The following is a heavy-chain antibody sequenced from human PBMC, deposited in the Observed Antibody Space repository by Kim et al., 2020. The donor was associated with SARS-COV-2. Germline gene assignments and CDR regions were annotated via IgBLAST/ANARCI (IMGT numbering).Heavy chain of an antibody. D-gene: IGHD3-10*01. Sequence: ASVKVSCKVSGYTLTELSMHWVRQAPGKGLEWMGGFDPEDGETIYAQKFQGRVTMTEDTSTDTAYMELSSLRSEDTAVYYCATGTVVRGPHDADQNLYYYYYGMDVWGQGTTVTVSS. J-gene: IGHJ6*02. CDR2: FDPEDGET. V-gene: IGHV1-24*01. CDR1: GYTLTELS. CDR3: ATGTVVRGPHDADQNLYYYYYGMDV.